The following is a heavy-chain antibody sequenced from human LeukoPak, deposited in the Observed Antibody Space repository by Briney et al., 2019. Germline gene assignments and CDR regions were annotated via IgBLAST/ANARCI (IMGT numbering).Heavy chain of an antibody. J-gene: IGHJ4*02. CDR1: GFTFDDYA. D-gene: IGHD3-22*01. CDR3: AKDYDSSGYALYYFDY. V-gene: IGHV3-9*01. CDR2: ISWNSGSI. Sequence: PGRSLRLSCAASGFTFDDYAMRWVRHAPGKGLEWVSGISWNSGSIGYADSVKGRFTISRDNAKNSLYLQMNSLRAEDTALYYCAKDYDSSGYALYYFDYWGQGTLVSVSS.